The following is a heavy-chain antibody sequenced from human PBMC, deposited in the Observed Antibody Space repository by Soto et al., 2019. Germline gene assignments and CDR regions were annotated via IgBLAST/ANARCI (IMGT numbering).Heavy chain of an antibody. CDR1: GGTFSSYA. J-gene: IGHJ6*02. CDR2: LNGGTGQT. Sequence: ASVKVSCKASGGTFSSYAISWVRQAPGQGLEWMGWLNGGTGQTRYSQKFQDRVIITRDTSASTGYMELSSLTSEDTAVYYCARGKGMEENYFYYGLDIWGQGTTVTVSS. D-gene: IGHD1-1*01. V-gene: IGHV1-3*01. CDR3: ARGKGMEENYFYYGLDI.